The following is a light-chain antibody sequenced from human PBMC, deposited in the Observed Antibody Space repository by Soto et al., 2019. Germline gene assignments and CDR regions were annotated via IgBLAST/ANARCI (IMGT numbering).Light chain of an antibody. CDR3: QQYGSSPPLT. Sequence: EIVLTQSPGTLSLSPGERATLSCRASQSVSSSYLAWYQQKPGQAPRLLIYGASSRATGIPDRFSGSGSWTDFTLTISSLEPEDLPVYYCQQYGSSPPLTFGGGTKVEIK. CDR1: QSVSSSY. CDR2: GAS. V-gene: IGKV3-20*01. J-gene: IGKJ4*01.